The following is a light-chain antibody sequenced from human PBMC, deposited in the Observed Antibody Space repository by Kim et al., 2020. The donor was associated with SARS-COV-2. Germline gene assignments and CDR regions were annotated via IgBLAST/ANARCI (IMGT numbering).Light chain of an antibody. CDR1: NIGSKS. J-gene: IGLJ2*01. Sequence: SYELTQPPSVSVAPGKTARITCGGNNIGSKSVHWYQQKPGQAPVLVIYYDSDRPSGIPERFSGSNSGNTATLTISRVEAGDEADYYCPVWDSSRDVVFGG. CDR2: YDS. V-gene: IGLV3-21*04. CDR3: PVWDSSRDVV.